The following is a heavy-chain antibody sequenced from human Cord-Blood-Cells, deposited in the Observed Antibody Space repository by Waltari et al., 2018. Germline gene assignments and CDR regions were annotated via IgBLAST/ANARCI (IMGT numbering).Heavy chain of an antibody. J-gene: IGHJ4*02. D-gene: IGHD6-6*01. V-gene: IGHV3-9*01. CDR1: GFTFDDYA. CDR3: AKDLAYSSSSAFDY. Sequence: EVQLVESGGGLVQPGRSLRLSCAASGFTFDDYAMHWVRQAPGKGRAWVAGISWNSGSMGYANSVKGRFNTSRYNAKNALYLQMNSLRAEDTALYYCAKDLAYSSSSAFDYWGQGTLVTVSS. CDR2: ISWNSGSM.